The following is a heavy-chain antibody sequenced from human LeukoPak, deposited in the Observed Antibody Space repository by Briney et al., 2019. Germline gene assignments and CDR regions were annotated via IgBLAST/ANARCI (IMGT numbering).Heavy chain of an antibody. Sequence: SETLSLTCAVYGGSFSGYYWSWIRQPPGKGLEWIGEINHSGSTNYNPSLKSRVTISVDTSKNQFSLRLSSVTAADTAVYYCARLTTRDYWGQGTLVTVSS. CDR1: GGSFSGYY. CDR2: INHSGST. CDR3: ARLTTRDY. D-gene: IGHD4-11*01. V-gene: IGHV4-34*01. J-gene: IGHJ4*02.